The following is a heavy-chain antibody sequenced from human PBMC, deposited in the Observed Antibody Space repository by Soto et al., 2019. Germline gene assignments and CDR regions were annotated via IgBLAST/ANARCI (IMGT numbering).Heavy chain of an antibody. V-gene: IGHV3-30*18. CDR3: AKDSLLEMATSTRGMDV. D-gene: IGHD5-12*01. CDR2: ISYDGSNK. CDR1: GFTFSSYG. J-gene: IGHJ6*02. Sequence: PGGSLRLSCAASGFTFSSYGMHWVRQAPGKGLEWVAVISYDGSNKYYADSVKGRFTISRDNSKNTLYLQMNSLRAEDTAVYYCAKDSLLEMATSTRGMDVWGQGTTVTVSS.